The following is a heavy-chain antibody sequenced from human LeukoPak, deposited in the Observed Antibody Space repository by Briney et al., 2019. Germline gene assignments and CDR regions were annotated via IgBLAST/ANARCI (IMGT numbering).Heavy chain of an antibody. CDR2: MNPNSGNT. Sequence: ASVKVSCKASGYTFTSYDTNWVRQATGQGLEWMGWMNPNSGNTGYAQKFQGRVTMTRNTSISTAYMELSSLRSEDTAVYYCAIHPVDFWSGYNNWFDPWGQGTLVTVSS. CDR3: AIHPVDFWSGYNNWFDP. D-gene: IGHD3-3*01. CDR1: GYTFTSYD. J-gene: IGHJ5*02. V-gene: IGHV1-8*01.